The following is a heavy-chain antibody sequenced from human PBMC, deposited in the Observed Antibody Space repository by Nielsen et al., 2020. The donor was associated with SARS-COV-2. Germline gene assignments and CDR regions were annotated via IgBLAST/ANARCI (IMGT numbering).Heavy chain of an antibody. CDR1: GGSIRSYY. CDR2: IYYSGST. CDR3: ARDRLSCSGGSCYHTGFDY. V-gene: IGHV4-59*12. Sequence: SETLSLTCTVSGGSIRSYYWSWIRQPPGKGLEWIGYIYYSGSTNYNPSLKSRVTISVDTSKSQFSLRLSSVTAADTAVYYCARDRLSCSGGSCYHTGFDYWGQGTLVTVSS. D-gene: IGHD2-15*01. J-gene: IGHJ4*02.